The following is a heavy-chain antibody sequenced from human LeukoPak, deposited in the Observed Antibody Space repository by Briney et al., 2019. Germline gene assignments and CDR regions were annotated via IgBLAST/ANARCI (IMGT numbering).Heavy chain of an antibody. Sequence: GASVKVSCKASGGTFSSYAISWVRQAPGQGLEWMGGIIPIFGTANYAQKFQGRVTITADKSTSTAYMELSSLRSEDTAVYYCARGTKTYYYDSSGYWDFDYWGQGTLVTVSS. V-gene: IGHV1-69*06. CDR3: ARGTKTYYYDSSGYWDFDY. J-gene: IGHJ4*02. D-gene: IGHD3-22*01. CDR2: IIPIFGTA. CDR1: GGTFSSYA.